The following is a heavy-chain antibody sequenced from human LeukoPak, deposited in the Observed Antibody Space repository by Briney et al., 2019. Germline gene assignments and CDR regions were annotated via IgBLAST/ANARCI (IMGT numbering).Heavy chain of an antibody. V-gene: IGHV4-34*01. Sequence: PSETLSLTCAVYGGSFSGYYWSWIRQPPGKGLEWIGEINHSGSTNYNPSLKSRVTISVDTSKNQCSLKLSSVTAADTAVYYCARARARGYYDSSGYSHFDYWGQGTLVTVSS. CDR1: GGSFSGYY. CDR3: ARARARGYYDSSGYSHFDY. D-gene: IGHD3-22*01. CDR2: INHSGST. J-gene: IGHJ4*02.